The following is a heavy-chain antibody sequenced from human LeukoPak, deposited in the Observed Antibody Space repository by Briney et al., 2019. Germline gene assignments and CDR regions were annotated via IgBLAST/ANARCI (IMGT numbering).Heavy chain of an antibody. CDR1: GFTFSSYS. CDR3: TRTPSTVSARIRFDY. J-gene: IGHJ4*02. V-gene: IGHV3-21*01. Sequence: GGSLRLSCAASGFTFSSYSMNWVRQAPGQGLEWVSSISSSSSYIYYADSVKGRFTISRDNAKNSLFLQMNSLRAEDTAVYYCTRTPSTVSARIRFDYWGQGTLLSVSS. CDR2: ISSSSSYI. D-gene: IGHD6-6*01.